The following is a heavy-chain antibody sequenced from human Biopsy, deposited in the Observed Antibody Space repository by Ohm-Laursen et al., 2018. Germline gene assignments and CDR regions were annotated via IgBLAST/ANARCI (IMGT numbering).Heavy chain of an antibody. J-gene: IGHJ4*02. D-gene: IGHD2-2*01. CDR2: IIPILRTT. CDR3: AREAIGYQLPCDS. CDR1: TGTFNSYG. Sequence: GASVKVSCKAPTGTFNSYGIIWVRQAPGQGLEWMGRIIPILRTTAYAQTFLGRVTITADSPTSTVDMELTSLTSDDTAVYFCAREAIGYQLPCDSWGQGTLVAVSS. V-gene: IGHV1-69*11.